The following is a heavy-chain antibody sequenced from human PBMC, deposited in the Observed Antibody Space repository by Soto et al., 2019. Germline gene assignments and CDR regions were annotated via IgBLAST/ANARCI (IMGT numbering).Heavy chain of an antibody. CDR1: GFTFSNYA. Sequence: PGGSLRLSCAASGFTFSNYAMTWVRQAPGKGLEWVSTISGTGGRSYYADSVKGRLSISRDNSKKTLYLQLNSLRGEDTAIYYCAKDGFCTSSTCYDFYYYYGVDVWGQGTTVTVS. V-gene: IGHV3-23*01. CDR3: AKDGFCTSSTCYDFYYYYGVDV. D-gene: IGHD2-2*01. CDR2: ISGTGGRS. J-gene: IGHJ6*02.